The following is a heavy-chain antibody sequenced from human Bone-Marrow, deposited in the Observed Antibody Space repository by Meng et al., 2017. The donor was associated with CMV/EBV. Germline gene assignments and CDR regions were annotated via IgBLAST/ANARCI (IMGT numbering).Heavy chain of an antibody. Sequence: LRLSCAASGFNFDDYAMHWVRQAPGKGLEWVSGISWNSGSIGYADSVKGRFTISRDNAKNSLYLQMNSLRAEDTALYYCAKRSQGNNFDYWGQGTLVTVSS. J-gene: IGHJ4*02. V-gene: IGHV3-9*01. CDR1: GFNFDDYA. CDR3: AKRSQGNNFDY. CDR2: ISWNSGSI. D-gene: IGHD6-13*01.